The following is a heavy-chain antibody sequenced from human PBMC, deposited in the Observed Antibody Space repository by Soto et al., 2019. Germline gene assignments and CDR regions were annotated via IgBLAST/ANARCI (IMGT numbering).Heavy chain of an antibody. Sequence: GGSLRLSCAASGFTFSDYYMSWIRQAPGKGLEWISSISSSAGTIYYGDSVKGRFTISRDNAKNSLFLQVNSLRAEDTAVYYCARDRLANVWGQGTTVTVSS. J-gene: IGHJ6*02. CDR2: ISSSAGTI. CDR1: GFTFSDYY. V-gene: IGHV3-11*01. D-gene: IGHD6-19*01. CDR3: ARDRLANV.